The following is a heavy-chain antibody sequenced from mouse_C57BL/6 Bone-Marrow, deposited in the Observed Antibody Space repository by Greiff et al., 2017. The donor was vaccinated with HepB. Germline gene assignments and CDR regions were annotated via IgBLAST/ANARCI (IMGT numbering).Heavy chain of an antibody. CDR1: GYTFTDYN. D-gene: IGHD2-3*01. V-gene: IGHV1-18*01. Sequence: SGPELVKPGASVKIPCKASGYTFTDYNMDWVKQSHGKSLEWIGDINPNNGGTIYNQKFKGKATLTVDKSSSTAYMELRSLTSEDTAGYYCASLSYDGYYVWFAYWGQGTLVTVSA. CDR3: ASLSYDGYYVWFAY. J-gene: IGHJ3*01. CDR2: INPNNGGT.